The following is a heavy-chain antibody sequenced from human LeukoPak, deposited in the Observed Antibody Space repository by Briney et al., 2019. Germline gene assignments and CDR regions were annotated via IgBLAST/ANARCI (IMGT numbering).Heavy chain of an antibody. D-gene: IGHD2-15*01. Sequence: ASVKVSCKASGYTFTSYGISWVRQAPGQGLEWMGWISAYNGNSNYAQKLQGRVTMTTDTSTSTAYMELRSLGSDDTAVYYCARTSGGTYYYYGMDVWGQGTTVTVSS. CDR2: ISAYNGNS. J-gene: IGHJ6*02. V-gene: IGHV1-18*01. CDR3: ARTSGGTYYYYGMDV. CDR1: GYTFTSYG.